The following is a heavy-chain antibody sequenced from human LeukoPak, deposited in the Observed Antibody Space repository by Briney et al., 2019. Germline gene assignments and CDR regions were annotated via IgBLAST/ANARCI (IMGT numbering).Heavy chain of an antibody. V-gene: IGHV5-51*01. CDR2: IYPGDSDT. CDR3: ARHHSDISASPYYYGLDV. Sequence: GESLKISCTGSGYSFTNYWIAWVRQMPGKGLEWMGIIYPGDSDTRYSPSFQGQVTISGDKSISTAYLQWRSLKASDTAIYYCARHHSDISASPYYYGLDVWGQGTTVSVSS. CDR1: GYSFTNYW. D-gene: IGHD3-9*01. J-gene: IGHJ6*02.